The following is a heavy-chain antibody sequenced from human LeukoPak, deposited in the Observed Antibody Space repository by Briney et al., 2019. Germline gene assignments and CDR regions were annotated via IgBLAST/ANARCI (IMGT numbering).Heavy chain of an antibody. CDR3: ATEGIRINTYYYLGT. CDR2: IWYDGSHE. CDR1: EFTFSTYG. Sequence: GGSLRLSCAASEFTFSTYGMYWVRQAPGEGLEWLAFIWYDGSHEHYADSVKGRFTISRDNSKKTLFLQMNNLRTDDTAVYYCATEGIRINTYYYLGTWGQGTLVTVSS. J-gene: IGHJ5*02. V-gene: IGHV3-30*02. D-gene: IGHD3-22*01.